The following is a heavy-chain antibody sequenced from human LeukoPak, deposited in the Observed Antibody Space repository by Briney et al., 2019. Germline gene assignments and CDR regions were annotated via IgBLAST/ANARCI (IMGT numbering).Heavy chain of an antibody. Sequence: PSETLSLTCTVSGGSISSNSYYWAWIRQPPGKGLEWIGTIYYSGNTYYNPSLKSRVTISIDTSKNQFSLKLRSVTAADTAVYYSSRLSYYNYYMDVWGKGTTVTVSS. CDR1: GGSISSNSYY. CDR2: IYYSGNT. J-gene: IGHJ6*03. V-gene: IGHV4-39*01. CDR3: SRLSYYNYYMDV.